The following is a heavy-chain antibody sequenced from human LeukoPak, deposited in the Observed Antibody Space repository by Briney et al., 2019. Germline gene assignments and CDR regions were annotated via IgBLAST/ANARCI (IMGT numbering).Heavy chain of an antibody. Sequence: PSQTLSLTCTVSGGSISNGSYYWSWIRQPAGKGLEWIGRIYTSGSTNYNPSLKSRVTISVDTSKNQFSLKLSSVTAADTAVYYCAREGIAAAGSRAPDAFDIWGQGTMVTVSS. D-gene: IGHD6-13*01. J-gene: IGHJ3*02. CDR2: IYTSGST. CDR3: AREGIAAAGSRAPDAFDI. V-gene: IGHV4-61*02. CDR1: GGSISNGSYY.